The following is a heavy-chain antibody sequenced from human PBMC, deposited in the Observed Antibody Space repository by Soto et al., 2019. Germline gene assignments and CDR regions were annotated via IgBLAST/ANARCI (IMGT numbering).Heavy chain of an antibody. V-gene: IGHV1-69*13. Sequence: SVKVSCKASGGTFSSYAISWVRQAPGQGLEWMGGIIPIFGTANYAQKFQGRVTITADESTSTAYMELSSLRSEDTAVYYCASVSGYSYGNRPANWFDPWGQGTLVTVSS. J-gene: IGHJ5*02. CDR2: IIPIFGTA. CDR3: ASVSGYSYGNRPANWFDP. D-gene: IGHD5-18*01. CDR1: GGTFSSYA.